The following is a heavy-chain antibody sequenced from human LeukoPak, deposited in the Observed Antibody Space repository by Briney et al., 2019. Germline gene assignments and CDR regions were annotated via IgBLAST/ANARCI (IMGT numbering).Heavy chain of an antibody. D-gene: IGHD2-2*01. CDR1: GGSISSGSYY. J-gene: IGHJ2*01. CDR2: IYTSGST. V-gene: IGHV4-61*02. CDR3: ARDALYCSSSSCYRYWYFDL. Sequence: SETLSLTCTVSGGSISSGSYYWSWIRQPAGKGLEWIGRIYTSGSTNYNPSLKSRVTMSVDTSKNQFSLKLSSVTAADTAVYYCARDALYCSSSSCYRYWYFDLWGHGTLVTVSS.